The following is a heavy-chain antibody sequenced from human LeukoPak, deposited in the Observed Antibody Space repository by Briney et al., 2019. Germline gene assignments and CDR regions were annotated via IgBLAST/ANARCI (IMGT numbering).Heavy chain of an antibody. J-gene: IGHJ5*02. V-gene: IGHV3-7*01. Sequence: GGSLRLSCAASGFTFSRFTMNWVRQAPGKGLEWVANIKQDGSEKYYVDSVKGRFTISRDNAKNSLYLQMNSLRAEDTAVYYCAREESYDFWSGYYNWFDPWGQGTLVTVSS. CDR2: IKQDGSEK. CDR1: GFTFSRFT. D-gene: IGHD3-3*01. CDR3: AREESYDFWSGYYNWFDP.